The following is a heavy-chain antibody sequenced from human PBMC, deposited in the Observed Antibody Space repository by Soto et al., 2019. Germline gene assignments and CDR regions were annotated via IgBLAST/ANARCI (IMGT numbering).Heavy chain of an antibody. D-gene: IGHD3-10*01. V-gene: IGHV1-69*13. CDR1: GGPFSTLS. CDR3: ARDLPNRAGRV. J-gene: IGHJ4*02. CDR2: IIPIFDAT. Sequence: SVKVACKVAGGPFSTLSISWVRQAPGQGLVWMGGIIPIFDATNYAQKFQGRVTITAVDSTSTAYREVSSLRPDDPAVYYCARDLPNRAGRVWGPGTLVTVSS.